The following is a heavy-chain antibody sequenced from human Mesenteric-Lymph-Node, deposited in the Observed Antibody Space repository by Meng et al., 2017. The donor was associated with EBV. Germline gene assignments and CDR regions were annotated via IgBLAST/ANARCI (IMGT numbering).Heavy chain of an antibody. CDR2: IYHSGST. CDR3: ARGTVAGTHLDY. J-gene: IGHJ4*02. CDR1: VCSISSSNW. V-gene: IGHV4-4*02. D-gene: IGHD6-19*01. Sequence: QVQPQGSGPVPGNASVTPPLAFPVSVCSISSSNWGSWVRQPPGKGLEWIGEIYHSGSTNYNPSLKSRVTISVDKSKNQFSLKLSSVTAADTAVYYCARGTVAGTHLDYWAQGTLVTVSS.